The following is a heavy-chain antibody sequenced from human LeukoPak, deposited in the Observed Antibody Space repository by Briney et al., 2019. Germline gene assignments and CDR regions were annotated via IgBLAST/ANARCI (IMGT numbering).Heavy chain of an antibody. D-gene: IGHD3-9*01. CDR1: GGSISSSSYY. Sequence: SETLSLTCTGSGGSISSSSYYWGWIRQPPGKGLEWIGSIYYSGSTYYNPSLKSRVTISVDTSKNQFSLKLSSVTAADTAVYYCARGQVLRYFDWLTYFDYWGQGTLVTVSS. J-gene: IGHJ4*02. V-gene: IGHV4-39*01. CDR3: ARGQVLRYFDWLTYFDY. CDR2: IYYSGST.